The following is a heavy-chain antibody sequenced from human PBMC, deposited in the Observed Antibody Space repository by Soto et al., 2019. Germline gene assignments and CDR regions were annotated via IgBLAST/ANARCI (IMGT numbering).Heavy chain of an antibody. CDR2: IIPIFGTA. CDR3: AGGGATAAAPFDY. Sequence: GASVKVSCKASGGTFSSYAISWVRQAPGQGLEWMGGIIPIFGTANYAQKFQGRVTITADESTSTAYMELSSLRSEDTAVYYCAGGGATAAAPFDYWGQGTLVTVSS. V-gene: IGHV1-69*13. J-gene: IGHJ4*02. D-gene: IGHD6-13*01. CDR1: GGTFSSYA.